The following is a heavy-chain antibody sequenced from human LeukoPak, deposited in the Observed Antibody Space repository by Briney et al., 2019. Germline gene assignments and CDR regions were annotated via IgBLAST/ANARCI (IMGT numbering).Heavy chain of an antibody. CDR1: GFTFSNAW. D-gene: IGHD6-19*01. Sequence: GGSLRLSCAASGFTFSNAWMSWVRQAPGKGLEWVGRIESKTDGGTTDYAAPVKGRFTISRDDSKNTLYLQMNSLKTEDAAVYYCTTVSRHTSGLCFDYWGQGTLVTVSS. J-gene: IGHJ4*02. V-gene: IGHV3-15*04. CDR2: IESKTDGGTT. CDR3: TTVSRHTSGLCFDY.